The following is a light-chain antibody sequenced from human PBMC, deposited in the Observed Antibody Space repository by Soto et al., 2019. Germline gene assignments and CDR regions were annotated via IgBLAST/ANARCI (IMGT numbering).Light chain of an antibody. CDR3: QQYGDSPIT. J-gene: IGKJ5*01. Sequence: IVLTHSPCTLSLSPGERATLSCRASQSVSSSYLVWYQQKPGQAPRLLIYAASSRATGIPDRFSGGGSGTDFTLTISRLEPEDFAVYYCQQYGDSPITFGQGTRLEIK. V-gene: IGKV3-20*01. CDR2: AAS. CDR1: QSVSSSY.